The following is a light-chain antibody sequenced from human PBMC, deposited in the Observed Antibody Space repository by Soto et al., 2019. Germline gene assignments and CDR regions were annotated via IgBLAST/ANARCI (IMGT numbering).Light chain of an antibody. J-gene: IGLJ1*01. Sequence: QSALTQPASVSGSPGQSITISCTGTRSDVGSYNSIAWYQQHPGKAPRVVIFEVTKRPSGISDRFSGSKSGYTASLRISALQAEDEADYYCSSYTDRKNLVFGTGTKVTVL. CDR1: RSDVGSYNS. V-gene: IGLV2-23*02. CDR3: SSYTDRKNLV. CDR2: EVT.